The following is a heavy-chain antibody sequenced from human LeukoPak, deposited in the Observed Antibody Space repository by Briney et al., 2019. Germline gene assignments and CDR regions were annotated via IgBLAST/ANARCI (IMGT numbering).Heavy chain of an antibody. D-gene: IGHD3-22*01. CDR3: ASRIPYDSSSY. V-gene: IGHV3-74*01. Sequence: PGRSLRLSCAASGFTFSSYWVHWVRQAPGKGLVWVSRISSDGSSTDYADSVKGRFTISRDNAKNTLYLQMNSLRAEDTAVYYCASRIPYDSSSYWGQGTLVTVSS. CDR2: ISSDGSST. J-gene: IGHJ4*02. CDR1: GFTFSSYW.